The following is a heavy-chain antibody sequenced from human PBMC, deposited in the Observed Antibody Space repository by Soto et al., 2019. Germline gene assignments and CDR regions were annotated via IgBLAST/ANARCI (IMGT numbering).Heavy chain of an antibody. J-gene: IGHJ6*02. V-gene: IGHV1-2*02. CDR2: INPNSGGT. CDR1: GYTFTGYY. CDR3: ARDYTGWLRSSRGLYYYGMDV. Sequence: ASVKVSCKASGYTFTGYYMHWVRQAPGQGLEWMGWINPNSGGTNYAQKFQGRVTMTRDTSISTAYMELSRLRSDDTAVYYCARDYTGWLRSSRGLYYYGMDVWGQGTTVTVSS. D-gene: IGHD5-12*01.